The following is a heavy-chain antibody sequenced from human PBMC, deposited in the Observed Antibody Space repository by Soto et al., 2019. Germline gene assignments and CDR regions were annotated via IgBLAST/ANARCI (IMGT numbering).Heavy chain of an antibody. V-gene: IGHV1-18*01. CDR1: GYTFTSYG. CDR3: ARHTSRSRCVY. Sequence: QVQLVQSGAEVKKPGASVKVSCKASGYTFTSYGISWVRQAPGQGPERMGWISTNNGNTNYAQKIRGKVTMTTDTATSTAYTVLRSLRSDDTAVYYCARHTSRSRCVYWGQGTLVTVSS. D-gene: IGHD6-13*01. J-gene: IGHJ4*02. CDR2: ISTNNGNT.